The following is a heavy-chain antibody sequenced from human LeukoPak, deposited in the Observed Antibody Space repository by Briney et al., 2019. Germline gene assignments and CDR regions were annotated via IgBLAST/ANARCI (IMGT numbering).Heavy chain of an antibody. V-gene: IGHV3-23*01. CDR3: AKSRRYSSGCHHFDY. Sequence: PGGSLRLSCAASGFIFNNFAMSWVRKSPGKGLDGVSGISGSGTSPYYADSVKGRFTISRDNSKNTVYLQMNSLRVEDTAVYYCAKSRRYSSGCHHFDYWGQGTLVTVSS. D-gene: IGHD6-19*01. CDR2: ISGSGTSP. CDR1: GFIFNNFA. J-gene: IGHJ4*02.